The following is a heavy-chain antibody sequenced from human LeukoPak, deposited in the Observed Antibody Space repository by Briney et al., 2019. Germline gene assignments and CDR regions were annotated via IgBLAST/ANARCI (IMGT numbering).Heavy chain of an antibody. CDR3: ARVTVTTETYYYYYMDV. CDR1: GFTFSSYG. D-gene: IGHD4-17*01. J-gene: IGHJ6*03. Sequence: PGRSLRLSCAASGFTFSSYGMHWVRQAPGKGLEWVAVIWYDGSNKYYADSVKGRFTISRDNSKNTLYLQMNSLSAEDTAVYYCARVTVTTETYYYYYMDVWGKGTTVTVSS. V-gene: IGHV3-33*01. CDR2: IWYDGSNK.